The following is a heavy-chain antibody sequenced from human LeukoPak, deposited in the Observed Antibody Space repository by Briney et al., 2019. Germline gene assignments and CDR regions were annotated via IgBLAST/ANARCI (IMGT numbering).Heavy chain of an antibody. D-gene: IGHD2-15*01. CDR3: ARGCSGGSCYGDDAFDI. V-gene: IGHV4-39*01. CDR2: IYYSGSI. Sequence: SETLSLTCTVSGGSISSSSYYWGWIRQPPGKGLEWIGTIYYSGSIYYNPSLKSRVTISVDTSKNQFSLKLSSVTAADTAVYYCARGCSGGSCYGDDAFDIWGQGTMVTVSS. J-gene: IGHJ3*02. CDR1: GGSISSSSYY.